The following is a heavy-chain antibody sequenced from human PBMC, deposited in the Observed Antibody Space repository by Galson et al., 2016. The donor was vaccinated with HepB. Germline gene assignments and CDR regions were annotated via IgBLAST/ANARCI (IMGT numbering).Heavy chain of an antibody. CDR1: GFTFSSHW. CDR3: ARDLLNLAAPDY. V-gene: IGHV3-7*03. J-gene: IGHJ4*02. D-gene: IGHD6-13*01. CDR2: IKQDGREK. Sequence: SLRLSCAASGFTFSSHWMSWVRQAPGKGLEWVANIKQDGREKYYVDSVKGRFTISRDNAKNSLYLQMNSLRAEDTAVYYCARDLLNLAAPDYWGQGTLVTVSS.